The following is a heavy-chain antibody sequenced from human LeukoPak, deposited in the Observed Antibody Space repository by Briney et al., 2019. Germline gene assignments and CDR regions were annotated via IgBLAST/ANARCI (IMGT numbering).Heavy chain of an antibody. CDR3: AGVLPYTNNLQFDY. CDR2: INPNSGGT. Sequence: VASVKVSCKASGYTFIGYYMHWVRQAPGQGLEWMGWINPNSGGTKYAQNFQGRVTMTRDTSISTAYMELSRLRSDDTAVYYCAGVLPYTNNLQFDYWGQGTLVTVSS. CDR1: GYTFIGYY. D-gene: IGHD2-8*01. V-gene: IGHV1-2*02. J-gene: IGHJ4*02.